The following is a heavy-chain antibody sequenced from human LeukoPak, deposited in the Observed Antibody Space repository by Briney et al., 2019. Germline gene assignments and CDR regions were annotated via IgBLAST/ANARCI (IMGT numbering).Heavy chain of an antibody. CDR2: ISSSSSYI. J-gene: IGHJ4*02. V-gene: IGHV3-21*01. Sequence: GGSLRLSCAASGFTFSSYSMNWVRQAPGKGLEWVSSISSSSSYIYYADSVRGRFTISRDNAKNSLYLQMNSLRAEDTAVYYCARDLAPGIAAAGVEFDYWGQGTLVTVSS. CDR3: ARDLAPGIAAAGVEFDY. CDR1: GFTFSSYS. D-gene: IGHD6-13*01.